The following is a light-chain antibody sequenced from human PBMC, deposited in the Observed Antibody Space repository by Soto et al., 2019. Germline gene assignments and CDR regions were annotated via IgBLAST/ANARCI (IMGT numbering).Light chain of an antibody. CDR1: QSVSSN. V-gene: IGKV3-15*01. CDR3: QQYNDWPLT. Sequence: EIVLTQSPGTLSLSPWERATLSCRASQSVSSNYLAWYQQKPGQAPRLLIYGASTRATGIPARFSGSGSGTEFTLTIISLQSEDSAVYYCQQYNDWPLTFGGGTKVDIK. J-gene: IGKJ4*01. CDR2: GAS.